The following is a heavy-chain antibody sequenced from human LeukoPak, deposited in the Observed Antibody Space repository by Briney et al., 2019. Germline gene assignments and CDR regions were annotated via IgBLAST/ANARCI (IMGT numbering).Heavy chain of an antibody. Sequence: PGGSLRLSCAASGFTFSSYAISWVRQAPGKGLEWVSSISGSGDSTYYADSVKGRFTISRDNSKNTLYLQMNSLRAEDTAVYYCAKRGASWPFNSWGQGTLVTVSS. CDR3: AKRGASWPFNS. CDR1: GFTFSSYA. J-gene: IGHJ4*02. CDR2: ISGSGDST. V-gene: IGHV3-23*01. D-gene: IGHD2-2*01.